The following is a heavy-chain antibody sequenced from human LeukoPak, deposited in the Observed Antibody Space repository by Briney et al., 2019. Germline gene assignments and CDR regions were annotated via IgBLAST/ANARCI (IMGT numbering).Heavy chain of an antibody. CDR3: ARGDNWNYRWFDP. D-gene: IGHD1-7*01. CDR1: GFTFSSYS. V-gene: IGHV3-21*01. Sequence: GGSLRLSCAASGFTFSSYSMNWVRQAPGKGLEWVSSISSSSSYIYYADSVKGRFTISRDNAKNSLYLQMNSLRAEDTAVYYCARGDNWNYRWFDPWGQGTLVTVSS. CDR2: ISSSSSYI. J-gene: IGHJ5*02.